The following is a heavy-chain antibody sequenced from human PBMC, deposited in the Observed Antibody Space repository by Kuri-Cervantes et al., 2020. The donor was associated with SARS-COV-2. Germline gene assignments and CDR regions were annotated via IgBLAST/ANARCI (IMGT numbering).Heavy chain of an antibody. D-gene: IGHD6-6*01. CDR2: ISGSGGST. Sequence: GGSLRLSCAASGFTFSSYGMHWVRQAPGKGLEWVSAISGSGGSTYYADSVKGRFTISRDNSKNTLYLQMNSLRAEDTAVYYCAKDREYSSSIGQVDYWGQGTLVTVSS. CDR1: GFTFSSYG. V-gene: IGHV3-23*01. J-gene: IGHJ4*02. CDR3: AKDREYSSSIGQVDY.